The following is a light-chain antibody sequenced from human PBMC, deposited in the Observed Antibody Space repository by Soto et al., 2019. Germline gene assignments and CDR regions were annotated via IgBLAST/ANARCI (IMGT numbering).Light chain of an antibody. CDR2: GAS. Sequence: EILMTQSPATLSVSPGERATLSCRASQSLNRNVAWYQQKPGQATSLIIYGASTRASGIPARFSGSGSGTEFTLTISSLQSEEFALYYWQHYNDWPPAVTFGHGTKVDL. J-gene: IGKJ3*01. CDR3: QHYNDWPPAVT. V-gene: IGKV3D-15*01. CDR1: QSLNRN.